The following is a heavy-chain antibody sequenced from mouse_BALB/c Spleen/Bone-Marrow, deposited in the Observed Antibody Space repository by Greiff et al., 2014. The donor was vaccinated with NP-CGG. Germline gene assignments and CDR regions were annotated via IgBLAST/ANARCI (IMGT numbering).Heavy chain of an antibody. Sequence: VQLQQSGPELVKPGASMKISCKASGYSFTGYTPPSPKQSHGKNLEWIGLINPYNDVTIYNQKFKGKATLTVDKSSSTAYMELLSLTSEDSAVYYCATLYDSYAMDYWGQGTSVTVSS. J-gene: IGHJ4*01. D-gene: IGHD1-1*01. CDR2: INPYNDVT. V-gene: IGHV1-31*01. CDR3: ATLYDSYAMDY. CDR1: GYSFTGYT.